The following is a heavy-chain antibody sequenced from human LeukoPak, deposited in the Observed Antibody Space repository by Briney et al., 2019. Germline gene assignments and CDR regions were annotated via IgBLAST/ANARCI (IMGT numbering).Heavy chain of an antibody. CDR2: IYYSGCT. CDR1: GGSISSSSYY. V-gene: IGHV4-39*01. J-gene: IGHJ4*02. D-gene: IGHD2-21*01. CDR3: ARGVMLFSFDY. Sequence: PSETLSLTCTVSGGSISSSSYYWGWIRQPPGKGLEWIGSIYYSGCTYYNPSLKSRVTISVDTSKNQFSLKLSSVTAADTAVYYCARGVMLFSFDYWGQGTLVTVSS.